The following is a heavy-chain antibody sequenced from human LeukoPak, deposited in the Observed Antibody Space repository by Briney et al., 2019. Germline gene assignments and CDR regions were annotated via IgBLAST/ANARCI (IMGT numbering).Heavy chain of an antibody. J-gene: IGHJ4*02. Sequence: GGSLRLSCAASGFTLSSYAMSWVRQAPGKGLEWVSAISGSGGSTYYADSVKGRFTISRDNSKNTLYLQMNSLRAEDTAVYYCAKDQRSSWFHYFDYWGQGTLVTVSS. CDR3: AKDQRSSWFHYFDY. D-gene: IGHD6-13*01. CDR2: ISGSGGST. V-gene: IGHV3-23*01. CDR1: GFTLSSYA.